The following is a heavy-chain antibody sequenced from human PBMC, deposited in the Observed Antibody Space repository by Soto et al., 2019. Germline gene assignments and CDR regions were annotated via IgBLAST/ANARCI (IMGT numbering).Heavy chain of an antibody. V-gene: IGHV2-5*02. Sequence: QITLKESGPALVKPTQTLTLTCSFSGFSLTSSGVGVGWIRQPPGKALEWLALIYWDDDKIYTPSLKSRLTITKDNSKNQVVLTMTNVDPVDPATYYCAHRSRDGYVQLAFFDYWGQGTLATVSS. CDR2: IYWDDDK. D-gene: IGHD5-12*01. CDR1: GFSLTSSGVG. J-gene: IGHJ4*02. CDR3: AHRSRDGYVQLAFFDY.